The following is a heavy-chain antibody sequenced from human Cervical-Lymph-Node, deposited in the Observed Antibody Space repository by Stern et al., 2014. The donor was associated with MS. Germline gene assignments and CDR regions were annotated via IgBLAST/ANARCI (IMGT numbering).Heavy chain of an antibody. CDR3: ARTAIFGENWYFDL. J-gene: IGHJ2*01. V-gene: IGHV3-9*01. CDR2: ISWNSGTL. CDR1: GFAFDDYA. D-gene: IGHD3-10*01. Sequence: QLVESGGGLVQPGRSLRLSCAASGFAFDDYAMHWVRQAPGQGLEWLSGISWNSGTLTSADSVKGRFTISRENAKNSLFLQMNSLRLEDTAFYYCARTAIFGENWYFDLWGRGTLVTVSS.